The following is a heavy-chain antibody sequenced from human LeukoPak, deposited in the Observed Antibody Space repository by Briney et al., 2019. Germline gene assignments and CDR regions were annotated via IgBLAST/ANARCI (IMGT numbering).Heavy chain of an antibody. CDR3: AKGHHRDGYDAFDI. V-gene: IGHV3-30*02. CDR1: EISFSSYG. D-gene: IGHD5-24*01. CDR2: IRYDGSNK. Sequence: GGSLRLSCAVSEISFSSYGMHWVRQAPGKGLEWVAFIRYDGSNKYYADSVQGRFTISRDNSKNTLYLQMNSLSAEDTAVYYCAKGHHRDGYDAFDIWGQGTMVTVSS. J-gene: IGHJ3*02.